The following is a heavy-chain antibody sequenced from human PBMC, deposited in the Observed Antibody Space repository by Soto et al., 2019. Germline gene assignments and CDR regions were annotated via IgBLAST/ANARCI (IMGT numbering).Heavy chain of an antibody. D-gene: IGHD3-22*01. V-gene: IGHV3-53*01. CDR3: AREMIVDXYRTYYYYGMDV. CDR1: GFTVSSNY. J-gene: IGHJ6*02. CDR2: IYSGGST. Sequence: EVQLVESGGGLIQPGGSLRLSCAASGFTVSSNYMSWVRQAPGKGLEWVSVIYSGGSTYYADSVKGRFTISRDNSKNTLYLQMNSLRAEDTAVYYCAREMIVDXYRTYYYYGMDVWGQGTTVTVSS.